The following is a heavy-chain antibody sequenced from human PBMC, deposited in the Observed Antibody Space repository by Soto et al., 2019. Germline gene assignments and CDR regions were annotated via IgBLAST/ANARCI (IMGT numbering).Heavy chain of an antibody. V-gene: IGHV3-53*01. J-gene: IGHJ4*02. CDR1: GFTVSSNY. CDR3: ARGPPPHYDCWSGYDFDY. CDR2: IYSGGST. Sequence: GGSLRLSCAASGFTVSSNYMSWVRQAPGKGLEWVSVIYSGGSTYYADSVKGRFTISRDNSKNTLYLQMNSLRAEDTAVDYCARGPPPHYDCWSGYDFDYWGQGTLVTVSS. D-gene: IGHD3-3*01.